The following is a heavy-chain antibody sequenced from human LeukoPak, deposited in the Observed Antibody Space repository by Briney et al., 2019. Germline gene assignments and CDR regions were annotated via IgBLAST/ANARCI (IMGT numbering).Heavy chain of an antibody. Sequence: SETLSLTCAVYGGSFSGYYWSWIRQPPGKGLEWIGKINHSGSTNYNPSLKSRVTISVDTSKNQFSLKLSSVTAADTAVYYCARHSSGWYRGYYYYMDVWGKGTTVTVSS. J-gene: IGHJ6*03. CDR2: INHSGST. D-gene: IGHD6-19*01. CDR3: ARHSSGWYRGYYYYMDV. CDR1: GGSFSGYY. V-gene: IGHV4-34*01.